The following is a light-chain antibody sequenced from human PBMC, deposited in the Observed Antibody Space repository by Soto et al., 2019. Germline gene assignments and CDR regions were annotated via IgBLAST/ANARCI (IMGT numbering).Light chain of an antibody. V-gene: IGLV1-51*01. Sequence: QSVLTQPPSVSAAPGQKVTISCSGSSSNIGNNYVSWYQQLPGTAPKLLIYDNNKRPSGIPDRFSGSKSGTSATLGITGLQTGYEADYYCGTWDSSLNVGVFGGGTKVTVL. CDR3: GTWDSSLNVGV. CDR1: SSNIGNNY. CDR2: DNN. J-gene: IGLJ2*01.